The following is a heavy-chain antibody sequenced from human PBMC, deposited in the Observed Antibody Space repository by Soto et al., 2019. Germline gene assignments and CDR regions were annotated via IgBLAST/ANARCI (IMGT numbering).Heavy chain of an antibody. CDR1: GFTFSSYT. V-gene: IGHV3-23*01. CDR3: ATASGGSRPYSFDC. Sequence: GGSLRLSCAASGFTFSSYTMSWVRQAPGKGLEWVSAIDASSSYTYYADSVKGRFTISRDNSKNQLFLQVNSLTADDTAIYYCATASGGSRPYSFDCWGQGTLVTVSS. CDR2: IDASSSYT. J-gene: IGHJ4*02. D-gene: IGHD2-15*01.